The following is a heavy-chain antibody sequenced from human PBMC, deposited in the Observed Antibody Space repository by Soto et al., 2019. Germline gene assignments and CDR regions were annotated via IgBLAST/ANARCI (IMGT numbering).Heavy chain of an antibody. CDR1: GFTFSDHY. V-gene: IGHV3-72*01. J-gene: IGHJ4*02. CDR2: IRNRANSYGT. CDR3: VRVRLGASTRVFDY. Sequence: EVQLVESGGGSVQPGGSLRLSCAASGFTFSDHYMDWVRQAPGKGLEWAVRIRNRANSYGTDYAAAVKGRFTISRDDSRNSLDLQMSSLRTEDTAVYYCVRVRLGASTRVFDYWGQGTLVTVSS. D-gene: IGHD2-2*01.